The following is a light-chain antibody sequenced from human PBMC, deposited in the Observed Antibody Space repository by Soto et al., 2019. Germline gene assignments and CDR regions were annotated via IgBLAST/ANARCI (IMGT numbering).Light chain of an antibody. CDR3: QSYDSSLSGHVV. Sequence: QSVLTQPPSVSGAPGQMVTISCTGSSSDIGGGYDVHWYQHLPGSVPKLLIYGDTNRPSGVPDRFSGSKSGTSASLAITGLQAEDEADYYCQSYDSSLSGHVVFGGGTKLTVL. J-gene: IGLJ2*01. CDR2: GDT. V-gene: IGLV1-40*01. CDR1: SSDIGGGYD.